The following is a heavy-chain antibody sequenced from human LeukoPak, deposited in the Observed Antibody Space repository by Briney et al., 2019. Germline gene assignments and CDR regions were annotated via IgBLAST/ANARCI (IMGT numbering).Heavy chain of an antibody. J-gene: IGHJ6*03. V-gene: IGHV4-59*01. D-gene: IGHD3-16*01. Sequence: PSETLSLTCTVSGGSISSYYWSWIRQPPGKGLEWIGYIYYSGSTNYNPSLKSRVAISVDTSKNQFSLKLSSVTAADTAVYYCARETSQKGAHYMDVWGKGTTVTISS. CDR2: IYYSGST. CDR1: GGSISSYY. CDR3: ARETSQKGAHYMDV.